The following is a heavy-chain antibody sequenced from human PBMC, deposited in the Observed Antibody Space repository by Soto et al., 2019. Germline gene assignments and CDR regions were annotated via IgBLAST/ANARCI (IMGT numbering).Heavy chain of an antibody. Sequence: PGGSLRLSCAASGFTFSSYSMNWVRQAPGKGLEWVSYISSSSSTIYYADSVKGRFTISRDNAKNSLYLQMNSLRAEDTAVYYCARASQIVVVPAAMFYYMEVWGKGTTVTVSS. CDR1: GFTFSSYS. CDR3: ARASQIVVVPAAMFYYMEV. V-gene: IGHV3-48*01. CDR2: ISSSSSTI. D-gene: IGHD2-2*01. J-gene: IGHJ6*03.